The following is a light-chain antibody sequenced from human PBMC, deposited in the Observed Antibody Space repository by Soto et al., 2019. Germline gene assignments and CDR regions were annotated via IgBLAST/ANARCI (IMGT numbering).Light chain of an antibody. Sequence: EIVMTPSPATLSVSPGERASLSCRASQSVNSNLAWYQQKPGQAPRLLIYGASTRATGIPARFTGSGSGTEFTLTISSLQSEDFAVYYCQQYNDWPLTFGGGTKVDI. CDR1: QSVNSN. J-gene: IGKJ4*01. CDR2: GAS. CDR3: QQYNDWPLT. V-gene: IGKV3-15*01.